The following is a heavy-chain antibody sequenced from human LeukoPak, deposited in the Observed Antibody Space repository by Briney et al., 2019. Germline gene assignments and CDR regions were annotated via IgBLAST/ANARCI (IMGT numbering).Heavy chain of an antibody. CDR2: IYYSGST. D-gene: IGHD4-23*01. V-gene: IGHV4-59*01. J-gene: IGHJ4*02. Sequence: PSETLSLTCTASGGSISSYYWSWIRQPPGKGLEWIGYIYYSGSTNYNPSLKSRVTISVDTSKNQFSLELSSVTAADTAVYYCARALYGGNFYGYWGQGTLVTVSS. CDR1: GGSISSYY. CDR3: ARALYGGNFYGY.